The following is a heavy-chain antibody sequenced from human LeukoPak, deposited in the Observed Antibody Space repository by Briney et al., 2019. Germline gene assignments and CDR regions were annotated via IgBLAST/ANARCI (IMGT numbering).Heavy chain of an antibody. D-gene: IGHD3-3*01. J-gene: IGHJ4*02. CDR3: ARGGDFWSGYFYYFDY. V-gene: IGHV3-21*01. Sequence: GGSLRLSCAASGFTFSSYSMNWVRQAPGKGLEWVSSISSSSGYIYYADSVKGRFTISRDNAKNSLYLQMNSLRAEDTAVYYCARGGDFWSGYFYYFDYWGQGTLVTVSS. CDR1: GFTFSSYS. CDR2: ISSSSGYI.